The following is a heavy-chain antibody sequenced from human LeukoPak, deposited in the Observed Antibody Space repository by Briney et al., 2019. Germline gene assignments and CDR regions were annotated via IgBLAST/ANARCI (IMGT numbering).Heavy chain of an antibody. D-gene: IGHD2-2*01. CDR3: AKDAAVVVPAARGWFDA. CDR1: GLTFSSNA. J-gene: IGHJ5*02. V-gene: IGHV3-23*01. CDR2: VSASGASI. Sequence: PGGSLGLSCAASGLTFSSNAMSWVRQAPGKGLEWVSAVSASGASIYYADSVKGRFTISRDNSKNTLYLQMNSLRVEDTAIYYCAKDAAVVVPAARGWFDAWGQGTLVTVSS.